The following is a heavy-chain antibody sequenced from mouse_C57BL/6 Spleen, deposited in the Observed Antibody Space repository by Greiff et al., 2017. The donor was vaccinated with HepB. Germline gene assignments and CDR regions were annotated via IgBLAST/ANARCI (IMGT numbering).Heavy chain of an antibody. Sequence: VQLQQSGAELARPGASVKLSCKASGYTFTSYGISWVKQRTGQGLEWIGEIYPRSGNTYYNEKVKGKATLTADKSSSTAYMDLRSLTSEDSAFYFCAIPITTVVADDYWGQGTTLTVSS. V-gene: IGHV1-81*01. CDR1: GYTFTSYG. CDR2: IYPRSGNT. D-gene: IGHD1-1*01. J-gene: IGHJ2*01. CDR3: AIPITTVVADDY.